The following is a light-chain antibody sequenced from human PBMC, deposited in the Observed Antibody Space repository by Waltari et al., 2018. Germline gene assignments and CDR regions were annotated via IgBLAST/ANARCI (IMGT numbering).Light chain of an antibody. J-gene: IGKJ4*01. CDR1: QDISNY. V-gene: IGKV1-33*01. Sequence: DIQMTQSPSSLSASVGDRVTITCQASQDISNYLNWYQQKPGKAPKLLIYDASNLETGVPSRFSGSGSGTDFTFTISSQQPEDIATYYCQQYDNLPPFTFGGGTKVEIK. CDR2: DAS. CDR3: QQYDNLPPFT.